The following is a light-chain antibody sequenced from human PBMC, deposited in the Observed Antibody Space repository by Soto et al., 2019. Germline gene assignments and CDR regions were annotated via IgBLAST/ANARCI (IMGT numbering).Light chain of an antibody. CDR1: QSVSSTY. Sequence: EIVLTQSPGTLSLSPGERATLSRRASQSVSSTYLAWYQQKPGQAPRLLIYGVSSRATGIPDRFSASGSGADFTLTISRLEPEDFAVYYCQQYGRSPWTFGQGTKVEIK. CDR2: GVS. V-gene: IGKV3-20*01. CDR3: QQYGRSPWT. J-gene: IGKJ1*01.